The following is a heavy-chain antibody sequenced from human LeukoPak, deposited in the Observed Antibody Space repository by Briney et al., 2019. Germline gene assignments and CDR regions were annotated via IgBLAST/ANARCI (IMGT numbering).Heavy chain of an antibody. J-gene: IGHJ6*03. D-gene: IGHD3-10*01. CDR3: ARTVRVRGVMKNRGVDRYYYYMDV. Sequence: SETLSLTCTVSGGSISGYYWTGIRQPAGKGREGIGRFYDSGNTNYNPSLKSRVTMSVGTSKNQVYLNLRSVTAAATADYYCARTVRVRGVMKNRGVDRYYYYMDVWGKGTTVTVS. CDR2: FYDSGNT. V-gene: IGHV4-4*07. CDR1: GGSISGYY.